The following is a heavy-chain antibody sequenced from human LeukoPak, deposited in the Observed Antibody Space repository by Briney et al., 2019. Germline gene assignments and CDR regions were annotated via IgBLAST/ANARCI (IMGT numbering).Heavy chain of an antibody. Sequence: GGSLRLSCAAYGFTFSSYSMNWVRQAPGKGLEWVSFISTSSSYIYYADSVKGRFTISRDNAKNSLYLQMNSLRAEDTAVYYCARDRSPRIAVAGTGAEFDYWGQGTLVTVSS. CDR1: GFTFSSYS. J-gene: IGHJ4*02. D-gene: IGHD6-19*01. CDR3: ARDRSPRIAVAGTGAEFDY. V-gene: IGHV3-21*01. CDR2: ISTSSSYI.